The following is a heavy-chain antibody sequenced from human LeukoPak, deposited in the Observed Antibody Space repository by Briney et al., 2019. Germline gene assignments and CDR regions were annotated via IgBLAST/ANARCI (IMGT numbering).Heavy chain of an antibody. V-gene: IGHV3-20*04. CDR3: ARDETSGYYFPGY. J-gene: IGHJ4*02. Sequence: PGGSPRLSCAASGFTFSNAWMSWVRQAPGKGLEWVSGINWNGGSTGYADSVRGRFTISRDNAKNSLYLQMNSLRAEDTALYYCARDETSGYYFPGYWGQGTLVTVSS. CDR1: GFTFSNAW. D-gene: IGHD3-22*01. CDR2: INWNGGST.